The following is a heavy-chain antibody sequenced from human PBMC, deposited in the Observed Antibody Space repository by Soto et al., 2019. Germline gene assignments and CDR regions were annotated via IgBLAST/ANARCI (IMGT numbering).Heavy chain of an antibody. CDR2: ISPTSSTI. CDR1: GFTFSSYS. V-gene: IGHV3-48*01. Sequence: PGGSLRLSCAASGFTFSSYSMNWVRQAPGKGLEWVSYISPTSSTIYYADSVKGRFTISRDNAKNSLYLQMSSLRAEDTAVYYCARDHKIQLERRAYRWFDPWGQGTLVTVSS. J-gene: IGHJ5*02. D-gene: IGHD1-1*01. CDR3: ARDHKIQLERRAYRWFDP.